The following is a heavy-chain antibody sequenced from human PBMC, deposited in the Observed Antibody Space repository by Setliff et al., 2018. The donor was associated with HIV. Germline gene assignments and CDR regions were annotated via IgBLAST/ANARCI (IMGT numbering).Heavy chain of an antibody. Sequence: SVKVSCKASGGTFSSYAISWVRQAPGQGLEWMGGIIPIFGTVKYAQKFQGRVTITADGSTSTAYMEVSRLRSEDTAVYYCARGEWVIRGDFDHWGQGTLVTVSS. CDR1: GGTFSSYA. CDR3: ARGEWVIRGDFDH. V-gene: IGHV1-69*13. J-gene: IGHJ4*02. D-gene: IGHD3-10*01. CDR2: IIPIFGTV.